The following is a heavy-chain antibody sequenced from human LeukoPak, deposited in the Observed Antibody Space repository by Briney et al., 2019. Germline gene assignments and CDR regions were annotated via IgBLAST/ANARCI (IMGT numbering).Heavy chain of an antibody. Sequence: PGGSLRLSCAASGFTFSSYAMHWVRQAPGKGLEWVAVISYDGSNKYYADSVKGRFTISRDNSKNTLYLQMNSLRAEDTAVYYCARDVVTAMVAYWGQGTLVTVSS. D-gene: IGHD5-18*01. J-gene: IGHJ4*02. V-gene: IGHV3-30-3*01. CDR1: GFTFSSYA. CDR3: ARDVVTAMVAY. CDR2: ISYDGSNK.